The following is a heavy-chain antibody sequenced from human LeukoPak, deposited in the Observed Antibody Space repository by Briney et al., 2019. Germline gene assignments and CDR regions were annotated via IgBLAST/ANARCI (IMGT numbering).Heavy chain of an antibody. D-gene: IGHD6-19*01. Sequence: PRGSLRLSCAASGFTFSSYAMSWVRQAPGKGLEWVSAISGSGGSTYYEDSVKGRFTISRDNSKNALYVQMNSLRVEDTAVYYCAKDRRIAVNFHFDYWGQGTLVTVSS. CDR2: ISGSGGST. CDR1: GFTFSSYA. V-gene: IGHV3-23*01. J-gene: IGHJ4*02. CDR3: AKDRRIAVNFHFDY.